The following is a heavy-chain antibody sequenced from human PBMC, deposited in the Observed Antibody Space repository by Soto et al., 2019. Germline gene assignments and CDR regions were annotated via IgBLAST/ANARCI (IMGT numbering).Heavy chain of an antibody. D-gene: IGHD3-3*01. CDR1: GYTFKAYA. CDR2: INSGNGKT. V-gene: IGHV1-3*01. Sequence: ASVKVSCQGSGYTFKAYAMHWVRQAPGQRLEWMGWINSGNGKTKYSQKVQDRVTITSDTSAKTAYMGLRSLGSEDTAVYYCAGEWAEITVFGVLNPSYGLGAWRQRTTVTVSS. CDR3: AGEWAEITVFGVLNPSYGLGA. J-gene: IGHJ6*02.